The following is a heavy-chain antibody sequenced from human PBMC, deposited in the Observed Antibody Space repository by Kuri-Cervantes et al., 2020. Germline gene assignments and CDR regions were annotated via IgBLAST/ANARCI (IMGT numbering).Heavy chain of an antibody. CDR3: ARGAGDSRGTDFDY. J-gene: IGHJ4*02. CDR2: IYYTVST. CDR1: GGSISTYY. D-gene: IGHD3-22*01. V-gene: IGHV4-59*01. Sequence: GSLRLSCTVSGGSISTYYWTWIRQLPGQGLEWIGSIYYTVSTTYNPSLKSRVTISVDTSNNQFSLNLDSVTAADTAVYYCARGAGDSRGTDFDYWGQGTLVTVSS.